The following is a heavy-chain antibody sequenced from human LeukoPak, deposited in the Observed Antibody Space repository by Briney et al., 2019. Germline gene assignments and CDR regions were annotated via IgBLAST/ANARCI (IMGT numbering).Heavy chain of an antibody. CDR2: INAGNGNT. CDR3: ARDMVRGSSGPVYYYYGMDV. D-gene: IGHD6-19*01. V-gene: IGHV1-3*01. J-gene: IGHJ6*02. CDR1: GYTFTSYA. Sequence: GASVKVSCKASGYTFTSYAMHWVRQASGQRLEWMGWINAGNGNTKYSQKFQGRVTITRDTSASTAYMELSSLRSEDTAVYYCARDMVRGSSGPVYYYYGMDVWGQGTTVTVSS.